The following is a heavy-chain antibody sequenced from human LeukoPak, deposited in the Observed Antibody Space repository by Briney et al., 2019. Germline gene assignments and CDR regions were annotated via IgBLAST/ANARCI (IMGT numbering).Heavy chain of an antibody. V-gene: IGHV3-74*01. CDR3: ARGGEYSYGPVGDY. D-gene: IGHD5-18*01. Sequence: PGGSLRLSCAASGFTFSAYWMHWVRQAPGKGRVWVSRVNSDASIPTYADSVKGRFTISRATAKNTLYLQLNSLRAEDMAVYYCARGGEYSYGPVGDYWGQGPLVTVSS. CDR2: VNSDASIP. J-gene: IGHJ4*02. CDR1: GFTFSAYW.